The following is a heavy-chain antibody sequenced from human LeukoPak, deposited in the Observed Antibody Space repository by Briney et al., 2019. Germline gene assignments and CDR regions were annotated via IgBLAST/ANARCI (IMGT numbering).Heavy chain of an antibody. CDR2: IYYSGST. CDR3: ARGDDFWSGYYGNNWFDP. Sequence: SETLSLTCTVSGGSISSSTYYWGWIRQPPGKGLEWIGSIYYSGSTYYNPSLKSRVTISVDTSKNQFSLKLSSVTAADTAVYYCARGDDFWSGYYGNNWFDPWGQGTLVTVSS. J-gene: IGHJ5*02. D-gene: IGHD3-3*01. CDR1: GGSISSSTYY. V-gene: IGHV4-39*07.